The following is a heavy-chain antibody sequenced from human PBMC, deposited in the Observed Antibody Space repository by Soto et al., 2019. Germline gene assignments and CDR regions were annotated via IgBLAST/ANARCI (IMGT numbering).Heavy chain of an antibody. CDR1: GFSLSTRGVG. J-gene: IGHJ2*01. V-gene: IGHV2-5*02. D-gene: IGHD3-10*01. CDR3: AHTTMVRGVRYWYFDL. CDR2: IYWDDDK. Sequence: QITLKESGPTLVKPTQTLTLTCTFSGFSLSTRGVGVGWIRQPPGKALEWLALIYWDDDKRYSPSLKSRLTITKDTSKNQVVLTMTNMDPVDTATYYCAHTTMVRGVRYWYFDLWGRGTLVTVSS.